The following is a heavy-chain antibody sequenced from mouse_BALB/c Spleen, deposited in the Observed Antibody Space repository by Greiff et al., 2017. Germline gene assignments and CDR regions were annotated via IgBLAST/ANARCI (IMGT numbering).Heavy chain of an antibody. CDR1: GFSLTSYD. CDR2: IWTGGGT. V-gene: IGHV2-9-2*01. Sequence: VQLQESGPGLVAPSQSLSITCTVSGFSLTSYDISWIRQPPGKGLEWLGVIWTGGGTNYNSAFMSRLSISKDNSKSQVFLKMNSLQTDDTAIYYCVRRDYSWFAYWGQGTLVTVSA. J-gene: IGHJ3*01. CDR3: VRRDYSWFAY. D-gene: IGHD2-4*01.